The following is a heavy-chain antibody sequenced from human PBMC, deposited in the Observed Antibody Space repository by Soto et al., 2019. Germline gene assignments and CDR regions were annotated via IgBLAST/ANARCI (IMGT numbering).Heavy chain of an antibody. Sequence: QVQLVQSGAEVKKPGASVKVSCKDSGYTFTSFDFTWVRQATGQGLEWMGWMNPNSGNTGYAQKFQGRVTMTRNTSISTAYLELSRLTSEDTAVYYCARGRLQRHWFDPWGQGTLVPVSS. CDR3: ARGRLQRHWFDP. CDR2: MNPNSGNT. D-gene: IGHD6-25*01. J-gene: IGHJ5*02. V-gene: IGHV1-8*01. CDR1: GYTFTSFD.